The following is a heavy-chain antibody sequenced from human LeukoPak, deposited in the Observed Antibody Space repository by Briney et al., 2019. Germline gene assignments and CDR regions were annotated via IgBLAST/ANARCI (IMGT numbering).Heavy chain of an antibody. V-gene: IGHV4-38-2*01. J-gene: IGHJ4*02. Sequence: SETLSLTCAVSGYSISSGYYWGWIRQPPGKGLEWIGSIYHSGSTYYNPSLKSRVTISVDTSKNQFSLKLSSVTAADTAVYYCARLWRSSTSCRDWGQGTLVTVPS. CDR1: GYSISSGYY. D-gene: IGHD2-2*01. CDR2: IYHSGST. CDR3: ARLWRSSTSCRD.